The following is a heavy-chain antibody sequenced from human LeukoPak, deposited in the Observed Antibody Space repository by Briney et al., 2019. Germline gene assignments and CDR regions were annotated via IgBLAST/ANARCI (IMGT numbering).Heavy chain of an antibody. CDR3: AKDLPPYSGYDSLTLDY. J-gene: IGHJ4*02. D-gene: IGHD5-12*01. V-gene: IGHV3-74*01. Sequence: PGGSLRLSCAASGFTFSSYWMHWVRQAPGKGLVWVSRINSDGSSTSYADSVKGRFTISRDNAKNTLYLQMNSLRAEDTAVYYCAKDLPPYSGYDSLTLDYWGQGTLVTVSS. CDR2: INSDGSST. CDR1: GFTFSSYW.